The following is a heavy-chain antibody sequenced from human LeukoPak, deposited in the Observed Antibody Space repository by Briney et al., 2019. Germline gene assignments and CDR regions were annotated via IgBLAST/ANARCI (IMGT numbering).Heavy chain of an antibody. CDR1: GFTVSSHY. CDR2: IYSGAGT. Sequence: PGGSLRLSCAASGFTVSSHYMSWVHQAPGKGLEWVSVIYSGAGTSYADSVQGRFTISRDNSKNTLYLQMNSLRVEDTAVYYCARDRGFSSSWRLFVYWGQGTLVTVSS. CDR3: ARDRGFSSSWRLFVY. V-gene: IGHV3-66*02. D-gene: IGHD6-13*01. J-gene: IGHJ4*02.